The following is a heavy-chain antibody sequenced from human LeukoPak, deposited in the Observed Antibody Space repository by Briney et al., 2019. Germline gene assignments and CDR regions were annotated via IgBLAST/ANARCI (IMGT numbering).Heavy chain of an antibody. J-gene: IGHJ6*02. CDR3: ARAPGIGILTGYYTNYYYYGMDV. D-gene: IGHD3-9*01. Sequence: SETLSPTCTVSGGSISSYYWSWIRQPPGKGLEWIGYIYYSGSTNYNPSLKSRVTISVDTSKNQFSLKLSSVTAADTAVYYCARAPGIGILTGYYTNYYYYGMDVWGQGTTVTVSS. CDR1: GGSISSYY. CDR2: IYYSGST. V-gene: IGHV4-59*01.